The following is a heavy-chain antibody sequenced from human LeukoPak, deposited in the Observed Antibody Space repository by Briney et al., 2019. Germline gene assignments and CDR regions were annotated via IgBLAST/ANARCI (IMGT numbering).Heavy chain of an antibody. CDR3: ARDKRYSSGWYGGYFDY. V-gene: IGHV3-20*04. D-gene: IGHD6-19*01. Sequence: GGSLRLSCAASGFTFDDYGMSWVRQAPGKGLEWVSGINWNGGSTGYADSVKGRFTISRDKAKNSLYLQMNSLRAEDTALYYCARDKRYSSGWYGGYFDYWGQGTLVTVSS. CDR1: GFTFDDYG. CDR2: INWNGGST. J-gene: IGHJ4*02.